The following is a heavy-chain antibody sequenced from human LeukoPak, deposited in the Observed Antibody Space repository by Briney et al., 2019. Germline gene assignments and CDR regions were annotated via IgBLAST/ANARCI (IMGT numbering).Heavy chain of an antibody. Sequence: GASVKVSCTASGYTFTDYYMHWVRQAPGQGLEWMGWINPNSGGTSYAQKFRGRLTMTRDMSTSTVYMELSSLRSEDTAVYYCARGSRPVYNLLTGKRYFDYWGQGTLLTVSS. D-gene: IGHD3-9*01. CDR3: ARGSRPVYNLLTGKRYFDY. CDR2: INPNSGGT. V-gene: IGHV1-2*02. CDR1: GYTFTDYY. J-gene: IGHJ4*02.